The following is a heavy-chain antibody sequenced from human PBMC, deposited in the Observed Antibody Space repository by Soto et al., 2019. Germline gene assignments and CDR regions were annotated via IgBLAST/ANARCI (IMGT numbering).Heavy chain of an antibody. V-gene: IGHV3-23*01. J-gene: IGHJ4*02. CDR3: AKDRTIAARNYDE. Sequence: PGGSLRLSCEASGFTFSDHGMSWVRQAPGKGLEWVSAIAGSVGSTYYSDSVKGRFTISRDNSKNTLYLQMNSLRDEDTAMYYCAKDRTIAARNYDEWGQGVLVTVSS. CDR2: IAGSVGST. D-gene: IGHD6-6*01. CDR1: GFTFSDHG.